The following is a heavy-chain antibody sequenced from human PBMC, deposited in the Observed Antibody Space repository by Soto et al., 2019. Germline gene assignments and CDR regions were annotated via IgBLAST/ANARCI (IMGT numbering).Heavy chain of an antibody. CDR3: ARDKGYCSDTSCPDFDY. D-gene: IGHD2-15*01. J-gene: IGHJ4*02. Sequence: ASVKVSCKASGYSFTGNSMHWVRQAPGQGFEWMGRVIPNLGVTNYAKKFQGRFTIVVDTSTSTAYMELNSLRYEDTAVYYCARDKGYCSDTSCPDFDYWGQGTLVTVSS. CDR2: VIPNLGVT. V-gene: IGHV1-69*04. CDR1: GYSFTGNS.